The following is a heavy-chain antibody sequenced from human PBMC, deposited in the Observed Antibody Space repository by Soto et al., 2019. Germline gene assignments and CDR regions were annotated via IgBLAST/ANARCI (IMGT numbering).Heavy chain of an antibody. J-gene: IGHJ5*02. CDR3: ARHWDIVPTPDWFGP. CDR2: IDPSDSYT. CDR1: GYSFTSYW. V-gene: IGHV5-10-1*03. Sequence: EVQLVQSGAEVKKPGESLRISCKGSGYSFTSYWISWVRQMPGKGLEWMGRIDPSDSYTNYSPSFQGHVTISADKSISTAYLQWSSLKASDTAMYYCARHWDIVPTPDWFGPWGQGTLVTVSS. D-gene: IGHD2-8*01.